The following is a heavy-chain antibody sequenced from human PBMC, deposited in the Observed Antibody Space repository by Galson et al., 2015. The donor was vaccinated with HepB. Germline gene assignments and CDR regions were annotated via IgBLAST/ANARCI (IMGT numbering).Heavy chain of an antibody. V-gene: IGHV1-18*04. D-gene: IGHD2-15*01. Sequence: SVKVSCKASGGTFTSYGISWVRQAPGQGLEWMGWISAYNGNTNYAQKLQGRVTMTTDTSTSTAYMELRSLRSDDTAVYYCARGRAEDIVVVVAGFDYWGQGTLVTVSS. CDR1: GGTFTSYG. J-gene: IGHJ4*02. CDR3: ARGRAEDIVVVVAGFDY. CDR2: ISAYNGNT.